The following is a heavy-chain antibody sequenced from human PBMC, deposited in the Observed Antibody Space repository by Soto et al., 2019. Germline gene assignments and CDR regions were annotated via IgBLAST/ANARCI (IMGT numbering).Heavy chain of an antibody. CDR3: ARGHLDYPIPDYDY. J-gene: IGHJ4*02. V-gene: IGHV1-18*01. CDR2: ISTFNSHT. D-gene: IGHD2-8*01. Sequence: QVQLLQSGAEVKKPGASVKVSCKASGYTFTSYGISWVRQAPGQGLEWMGWISTFNSHTDYAQKVQGRVAMTTDRSTGTAYMELRSLRSDDTAVYYCARGHLDYPIPDYDYWGQGTLVTVSS. CDR1: GYTFTSYG.